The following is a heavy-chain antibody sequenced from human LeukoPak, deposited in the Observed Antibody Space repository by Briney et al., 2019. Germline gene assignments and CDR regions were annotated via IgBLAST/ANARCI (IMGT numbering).Heavy chain of an antibody. CDR2: ISASGDST. V-gene: IGHV3-23*01. CDR1: GFTFSSYA. Sequence: GGSLRLSCEVSGFTFSSYAMSWVRQAPGKGLEWVSSISASGDSTYYPDSVKGRFTISRDNSKNTLYLQMNSLRAEDTAVYYCARPNLGYSYGHYYFDYWGQGTLVTVSS. D-gene: IGHD5-18*01. J-gene: IGHJ4*02. CDR3: ARPNLGYSYGHYYFDY.